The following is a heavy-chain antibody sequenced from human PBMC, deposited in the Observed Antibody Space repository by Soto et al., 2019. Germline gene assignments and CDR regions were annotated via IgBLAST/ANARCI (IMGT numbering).Heavy chain of an antibody. J-gene: IGHJ4*02. CDR1: GYTFPTST. CDR3: AIADYGDDDY. V-gene: IGHV1-18*01. Sequence: QLQLVQSGAEAKKPGASVKVSCKASGYTFPTSTISWVRQAPGQGLEWMGWIKAYSGNTNYAQKLQGRVTMTTDTSTNTAYMELRGLTTDDTAIYYCAIADYGDDDYWGQGTLVTVSS. D-gene: IGHD4-17*01. CDR2: IKAYSGNT.